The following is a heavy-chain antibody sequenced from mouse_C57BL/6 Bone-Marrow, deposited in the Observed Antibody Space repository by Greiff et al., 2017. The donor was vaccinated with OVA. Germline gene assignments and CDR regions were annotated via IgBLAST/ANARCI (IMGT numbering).Heavy chain of an antibody. CDR3: ARGYDRGYYFDY. CDR1: GYTFTDHT. D-gene: IGHD2-2*01. CDR2: IYPRDGST. V-gene: IGHV1-78*01. Sequence: VKLQESDAELVKPGASVKISCKVSGYTFTDHTIHWMKQRPEQGLEWIGYIYPRDGSTKYNEKFKGKATLTADKSSSTAYMQLNSLTSEDSAVYFCARGYDRGYYFDYWGQGTTLTVSS. J-gene: IGHJ2*01.